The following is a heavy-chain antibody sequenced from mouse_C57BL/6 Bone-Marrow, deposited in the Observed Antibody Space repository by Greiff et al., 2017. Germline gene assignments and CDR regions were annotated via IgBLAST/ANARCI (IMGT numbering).Heavy chain of an antibody. J-gene: IGHJ2*01. CDR3: ARDGNPFDY. V-gene: IGHV5-4*01. D-gene: IGHD2-1*01. CDR2: ISDGGSYT. Sequence: EVHLVESGGGLVKPGGSLKLSCAASGFTFSSYAMTWVRQTPEKRLEWVATISDGGSYTNYPDNVKGRFTISRDNAKNNLYLQMSHLNSEDTAVYYCARDGNPFDYWGQGTTLTVSS. CDR1: GFTFSSYA.